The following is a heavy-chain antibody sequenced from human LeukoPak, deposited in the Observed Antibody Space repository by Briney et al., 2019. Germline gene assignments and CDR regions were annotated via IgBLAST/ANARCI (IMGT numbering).Heavy chain of an antibody. CDR3: ARRGGAFALDY. D-gene: IGHD3-10*01. Sequence: SETLSLTCAVSGYSISSGYYWGWIRQPPGKGLEWIGSIYHSGSTYYNPSLKSRVTISVDTSKNQFSLKLSSVPAADTAVYYCARRGGAFALDYWGQGTLVTVSS. CDR2: IYHSGST. V-gene: IGHV4-38-2*01. J-gene: IGHJ4*02. CDR1: GYSISSGYY.